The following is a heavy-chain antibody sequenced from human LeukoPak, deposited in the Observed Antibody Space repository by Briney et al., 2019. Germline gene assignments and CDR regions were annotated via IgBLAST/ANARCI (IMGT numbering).Heavy chain of an antibody. CDR2: ISGDGGST. J-gene: IGHJ4*02. D-gene: IGHD3-22*01. CDR3: AKVLGYYDSSGYYQEGGFDY. CDR1: GFTFDDYA. V-gene: IGHV3-43*02. Sequence: GGSLRLSCAASGFTFDDYAMHWVRQAPGKGLEWVSLISGDGGSTYYADSVKGRFTISRDNSKNSLYLQMNSLRTEDTALYYCAKVLGYYDSSGYYQEGGFDYWGQGTLLTVSS.